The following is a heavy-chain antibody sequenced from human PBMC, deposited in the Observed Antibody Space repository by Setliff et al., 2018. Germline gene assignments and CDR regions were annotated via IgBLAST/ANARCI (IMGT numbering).Heavy chain of an antibody. CDR3: ARTGTYRYFDY. J-gene: IGHJ4*02. CDR2: IYHGGDT. Sequence: PSETLSLTCTVSGGSINSGVYYWGWIRQPPGKGLEWIGRIYHGGDTYYNASLKGRLTISVDTAQNQFSLRLTSVTAADTAVYYCARTGTYRYFDYWGQGALVTVSS. CDR1: GGSINSGVYY. V-gene: IGHV4-39*01. D-gene: IGHD1-1*01.